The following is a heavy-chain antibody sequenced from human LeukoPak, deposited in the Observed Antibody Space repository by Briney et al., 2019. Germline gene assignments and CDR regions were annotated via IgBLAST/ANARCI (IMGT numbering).Heavy chain of an antibody. CDR3: AKRAYGSIDY. J-gene: IGHJ4*02. CDR2: IGGGGGTT. CDR1: GFTFSSYW. D-gene: IGHD3-10*01. V-gene: IGHV3-23*01. Sequence: GGSLRLSCAASGFTFSSYWMSWVRQAPGKGLEWVSTIGGGGGTTYYADSVKGRFTISRDNSRNTAFLQMNSLRAEDTAIYYCAKRAYGSIDYWGQGTLVTVSS.